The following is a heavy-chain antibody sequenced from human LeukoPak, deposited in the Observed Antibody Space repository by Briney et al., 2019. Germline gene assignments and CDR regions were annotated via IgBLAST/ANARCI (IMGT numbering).Heavy chain of an antibody. Sequence: PGGSLRLSCVASGFTFSSYGMSWVRQAPGKGLEWVSAISGSGGSTYYADSVKGRFTISRDNSKNTLYLQMNSLRAEDTAVYYCAKDPHPYSGSYSYYFDYWGQGTLVTVSS. D-gene: IGHD1-26*01. CDR2: ISGSGGST. CDR3: AKDPHPYSGSYSYYFDY. CDR1: GFTFSSYG. V-gene: IGHV3-23*01. J-gene: IGHJ4*02.